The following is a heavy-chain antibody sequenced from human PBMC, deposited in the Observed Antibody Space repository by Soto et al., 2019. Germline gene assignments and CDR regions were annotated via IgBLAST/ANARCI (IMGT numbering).Heavy chain of an antibody. CDR2: FYYDGTT. V-gene: IGHV4-31*03. J-gene: IGHJ6*02. CDR3: AGRAGNYYYCMDV. Sequence: QVQLQESGPGLVKPSQTLSLTCTVSGGSISSSGYYWTWIRQHPGRGLEWIGYFYYDGTTYYKPSLKTRVTISVDTSKNQFSLNLSSVTAADTAVYYCAGRAGNYYYCMDVWGQGTTVTVSS. CDR1: GGSISSSGYY.